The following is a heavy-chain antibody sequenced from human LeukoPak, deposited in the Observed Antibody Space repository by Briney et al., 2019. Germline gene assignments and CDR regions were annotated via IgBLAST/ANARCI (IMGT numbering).Heavy chain of an antibody. V-gene: IGHV3-23*01. CDR2: ISGCGGST. J-gene: IGHJ4*02. D-gene: IGHD6-19*01. CDR3: ARYHSSGLNYFDC. CDR1: GSTFSTYA. Sequence: PGGSLGVSCAASGSTFSTYAMSWVGQAAGKGLELVSAISGCGGSTYFADSMKSRVTVSRDDSKSTLYLQMNSLRAVGTRVDCCARYHSSGLNYFDCWGQGTLVTVSS.